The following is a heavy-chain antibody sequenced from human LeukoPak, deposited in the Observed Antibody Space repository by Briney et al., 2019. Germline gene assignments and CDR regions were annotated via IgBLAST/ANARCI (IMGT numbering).Heavy chain of an antibody. D-gene: IGHD3-22*01. J-gene: IGHJ3*02. CDR3: ARDSYDSSGYYSYAFDI. Sequence: SETLSLTCTVSGGSISSSSYYWGWIRQPPGKGLEWIGSIYYSGSTYYNPSLKSRVTISVDTSKNQFSLKLSSVTAADTAVYYCARDSYDSSGYYSYAFDIWGQGTMVTVSS. CDR2: IYYSGST. V-gene: IGHV4-39*02. CDR1: GGSISSSSYY.